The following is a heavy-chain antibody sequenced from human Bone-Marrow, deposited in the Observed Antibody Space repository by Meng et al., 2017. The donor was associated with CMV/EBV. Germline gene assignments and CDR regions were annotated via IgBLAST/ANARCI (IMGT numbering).Heavy chain of an antibody. V-gene: IGHV3-30-3*01. D-gene: IGHD1-26*01. CDR1: GFTFSSYA. CDR3: ARDLKRPWGATAFDL. J-gene: IGHJ3*01. CDR2: ISYAETTK. Sequence: LSLTCAASGFTFSSYAMHWVRQAPGKGMEWVAIISYAETTKVYADSVKGRFSISRDNSKNKVYLQMDSLRPEDTAVYYCARDLKRPWGATAFDLWGQGTVVTVSS.